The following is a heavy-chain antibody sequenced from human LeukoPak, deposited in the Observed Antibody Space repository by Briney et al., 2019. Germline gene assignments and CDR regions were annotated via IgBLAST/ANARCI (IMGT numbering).Heavy chain of an antibody. Sequence: GGSLRLSCTTSGYTFGDHGVSWFRQAPGKGPEWISFIKTKTFGGTTEYAASVKGRFTISRDDSTGIAYLQMDSLKPDDTAVYYCSRGVIVGAAYFDYWGQGTLVTVSS. CDR3: SRGVIVGAAYFDY. J-gene: IGHJ4*02. V-gene: IGHV3-49*03. D-gene: IGHD1-26*01. CDR1: GYTFGDHG. CDR2: IKTKTFGGTT.